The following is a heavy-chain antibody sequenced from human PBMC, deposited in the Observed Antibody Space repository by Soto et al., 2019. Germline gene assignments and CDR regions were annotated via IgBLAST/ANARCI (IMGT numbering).Heavy chain of an antibody. Sequence: ASVKVSYKASGYTFTSYGISWVRQAPGQGLEWMGWISAYNGNTNYAQKLQGRVTMTTDTSTSTAYMELRSLRSDDTAVYYCARGGFVVVPAANNWFDPWGQGTLVTVSS. CDR1: GYTFTSYG. D-gene: IGHD2-2*01. J-gene: IGHJ5*02. V-gene: IGHV1-18*01. CDR2: ISAYNGNT. CDR3: ARGGFVVVPAANNWFDP.